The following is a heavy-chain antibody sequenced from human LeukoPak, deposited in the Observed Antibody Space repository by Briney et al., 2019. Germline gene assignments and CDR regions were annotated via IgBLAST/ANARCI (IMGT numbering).Heavy chain of an antibody. D-gene: IGHD6-6*01. Sequence: SETLSLTCTVSGGSISTYYWNWIRQPPGKGLEWIGYIYHSGSTNYNPSLQSRVTITVDTSKNQFSLNLNSVTAADTAVYYCARGGAARLHFQNWGQGTLVTVSS. CDR3: ARGGAARLHFQN. CDR1: GGSISTYY. V-gene: IGHV4-59*01. CDR2: IYHSGST. J-gene: IGHJ1*01.